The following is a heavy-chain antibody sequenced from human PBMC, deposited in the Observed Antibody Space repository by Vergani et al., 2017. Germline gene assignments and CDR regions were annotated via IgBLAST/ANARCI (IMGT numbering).Heavy chain of an antibody. CDR2: INTNSGNP. V-gene: IGHV7-4-1*02. Sequence: QVQLLQSGSELKKPGASVRISCEASGYTFTNYPLIWVRQAPGQGLEFMGWINTNSGNPTYAPGFTGRFVFSLDTSVSTAYLQISGLKAEDSAVYYCAGGRQGLLTDYFSGMDVWGKGTTVTVS. J-gene: IGHJ6*03. CDR1: GYTFTNYP. D-gene: IGHD3-10*01. CDR3: AGGRQGLLTDYFSGMDV.